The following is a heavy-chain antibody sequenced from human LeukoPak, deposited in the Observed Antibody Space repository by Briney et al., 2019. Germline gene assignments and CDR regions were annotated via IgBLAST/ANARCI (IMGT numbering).Heavy chain of an antibody. CDR2: ISSSSSYI. D-gene: IGHD3-9*01. CDR3: ARDLGAWDFEGAYEI. Sequence: PGRSLRLSCAASGFTFSSYSMNWVRQAPGKGLEWVSSISSSSSYIYYADSVKGRFTISRDNAKNSLYLQMNSLRAEDTAVYYCARDLGAWDFEGAYEIWGQGTKVTVSS. J-gene: IGHJ3*02. V-gene: IGHV3-21*04. CDR1: GFTFSSYS.